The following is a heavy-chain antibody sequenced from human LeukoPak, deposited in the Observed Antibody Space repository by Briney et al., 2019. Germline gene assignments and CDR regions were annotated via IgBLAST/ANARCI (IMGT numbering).Heavy chain of an antibody. J-gene: IGHJ5*02. Sequence: SETLSLTCTVSGGSISSSSYYWGWIRQPPVKGLEWIGSIYYSGSTYYNPSLKSRVTISVDTSKNQFSLKLSSVTAADTAVYYCARQTKSIAARRNWFDPWGQGTLVTVSS. V-gene: IGHV4-39*01. CDR2: IYYSGST. CDR3: ARQTKSIAARRNWFDP. CDR1: GGSISSSSYY. D-gene: IGHD6-6*01.